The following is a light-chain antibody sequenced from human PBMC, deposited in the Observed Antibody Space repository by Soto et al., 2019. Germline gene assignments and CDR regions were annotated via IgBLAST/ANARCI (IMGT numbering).Light chain of an antibody. V-gene: IGKV1-39*01. Sequence: DLQMTQSPSSLSASVGDRVTITCRASQSISSYLNWYQQKPGKAPKLLIYAASSLQSGVPSRFSGSGSGTDLTLTISSLQPEDFATYYCQQSYSTLYTFGQGTKLEIK. CDR2: AAS. CDR1: QSISSY. CDR3: QQSYSTLYT. J-gene: IGKJ2*01.